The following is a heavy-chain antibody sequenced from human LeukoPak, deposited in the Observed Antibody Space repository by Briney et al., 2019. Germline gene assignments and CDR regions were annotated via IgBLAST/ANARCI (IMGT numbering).Heavy chain of an antibody. V-gene: IGHV4-39*01. CDR1: GGSISSSSYS. D-gene: IGHD3-3*01. CDR2: IYYSGTT. Sequence: SETLSLTCTVSGGSISSSSYSWGWIRQPPGKGLEWIGRIYYSGTTYYNPSLKSRLTISVDTSKIQFSLKLSSVAATDTAVYFCARLRFDFWSGYTHPYFDYWGQGTLVTVSS. J-gene: IGHJ4*02. CDR3: ARLRFDFWSGYTHPYFDY.